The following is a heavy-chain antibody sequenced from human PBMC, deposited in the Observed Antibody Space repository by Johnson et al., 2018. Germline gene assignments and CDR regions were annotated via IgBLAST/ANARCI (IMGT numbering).Heavy chain of an antibody. CDR2: ISYDGSNK. J-gene: IGHJ3*02. CDR3: AKGGGSPDAFDI. D-gene: IGHD1-26*01. CDR1: GFTFSSYG. Sequence: QVQLQESGGGVVQPGRSLRLSCAASGFTFSSYGMHWVRQAPGKGLEWVAVISYDGSNKYYADSVKGRFTISRDNSKNTLYLQMNSLRAEDTAVYYCAKGGGSPDAFDIWGQGTMVTVSS. V-gene: IGHV3-30*18.